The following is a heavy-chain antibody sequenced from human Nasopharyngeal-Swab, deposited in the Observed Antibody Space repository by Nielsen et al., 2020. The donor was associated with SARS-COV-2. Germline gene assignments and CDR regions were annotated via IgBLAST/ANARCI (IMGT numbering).Heavy chain of an antibody. CDR2: ISSSSSCI. CDR1: GFTFSSYS. V-gene: IGHV3-21*01. D-gene: IGHD6-13*01. CDR3: ARAWQQLADV. J-gene: IGHJ6*04. Sequence: GGSLRLSCAASGFTFSSYSMNWVRQAPGKGLEWVSSISSSSSCIYYADSVKGRFTISRDNAKNSLYLQMNSLRAEDTAVYYCARAWQQLADVWGKGTTVTVSS.